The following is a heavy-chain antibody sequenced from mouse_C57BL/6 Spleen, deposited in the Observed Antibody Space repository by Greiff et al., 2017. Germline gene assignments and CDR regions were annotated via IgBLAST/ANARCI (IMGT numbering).Heavy chain of an antibody. CDR3: TAQAGGAWFAY. D-gene: IGHD3-1*01. CDR2: IDPETGGT. Sequence: VQLQQSGAELVRPGASVTLSCKASGYTFTDYAMHWVKQTPVHGLEWIGAIDPETGGTAYNQKFKGKAILTADKSSSTAYMERRSLTSEDSAVYYGTAQAGGAWFAYWGQGTLVTVSA. V-gene: IGHV1-15*01. CDR1: GYTFTDYA. J-gene: IGHJ3*01.